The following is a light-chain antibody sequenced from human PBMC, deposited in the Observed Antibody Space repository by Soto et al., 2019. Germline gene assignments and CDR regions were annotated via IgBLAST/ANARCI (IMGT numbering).Light chain of an antibody. CDR1: SSDVGGYNY. CDR2: EVS. V-gene: IGLV2-14*01. J-gene: IGLJ3*02. CDR3: SSYRTNSTWV. Sequence: SALTQPASVSGSPGQSITISCTGTSSDVGGYNYVSWYQHLPVKAPKLVIFEVSNRPSGISNRFSGSKSDNTASLTISGLQAEDEADYYCSSYRTNSTWVFGGGTKLTVL.